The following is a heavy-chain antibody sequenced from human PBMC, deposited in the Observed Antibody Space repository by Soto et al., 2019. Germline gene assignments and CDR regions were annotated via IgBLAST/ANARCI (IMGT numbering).Heavy chain of an antibody. J-gene: IGHJ3*02. Sequence: EVQLLESGGGLVQPGGSLRLSCAASGFTFSSYAMSWVRQAPGKGLEWVSAISGSGGSTYYADSVKGRFTISRDKSKNTQYVQLNSLRAEDTAVYYCAKSGSWPGTAFDIWGQGTMVTVSS. CDR3: AKSGSWPGTAFDI. CDR2: ISGSGGST. V-gene: IGHV3-23*01. D-gene: IGHD3-10*01. CDR1: GFTFSSYA.